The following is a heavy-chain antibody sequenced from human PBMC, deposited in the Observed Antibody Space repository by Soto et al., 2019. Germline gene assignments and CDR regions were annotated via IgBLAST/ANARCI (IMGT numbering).Heavy chain of an antibody. V-gene: IGHV1-18*01. CDR2: ISAHNDNT. D-gene: IGHD1-1*01. CDR1: GYAFTTYG. J-gene: IGHJ4*02. CDR3: ARGRYGDY. Sequence: QVHLVQSGAEVKKPGASVKVSCKGSGYAFTTYGITWVRQAPGQGLEWMGWISAHNDNTNYAQKLQGRVTVTRDTSTSTAYMELRSLRSDDTTVYYCARGRYGDYWGQGALVTVSS.